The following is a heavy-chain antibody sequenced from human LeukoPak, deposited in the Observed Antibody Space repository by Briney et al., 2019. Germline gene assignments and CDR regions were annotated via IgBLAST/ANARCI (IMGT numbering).Heavy chain of an antibody. V-gene: IGHV4-39*01. J-gene: IGHJ4*02. CDR3: ARHSGDYCRDCCYFDY. D-gene: IGHD4-17*01. Sequence: NSSPTLSLTCTLAAGSISSSSYYWGWIRQPPGKGLEWIGSIYYSGSTYYNPSLKSRVTISVDTSKNQFSLKLSSVTAADTAVYYCARHSGDYCRDCCYFDYWGQGTLVTVSS. CDR2: IYYSGST. CDR1: AGSISSSSYY.